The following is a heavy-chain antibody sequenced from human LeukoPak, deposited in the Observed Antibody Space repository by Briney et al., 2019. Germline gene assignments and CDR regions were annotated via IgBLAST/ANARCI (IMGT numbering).Heavy chain of an antibody. V-gene: IGHV1-18*01. CDR1: GYTFTSYG. CDR3: AGEAHCSSTSCYPTQFYYYGMDV. J-gene: IGHJ6*02. CDR2: ISAYNGNT. D-gene: IGHD2-2*01. Sequence: ASVKVSCKASGYTFTSYGISWVRQAPGQGLEWMGWISAYNGNTNYAQKLQGRVTTTTDTSTSTAYMELRSLRSDDTAVYYCAGEAHCSSTSCYPTQFYYYGMDVWGQGTTVTVSS.